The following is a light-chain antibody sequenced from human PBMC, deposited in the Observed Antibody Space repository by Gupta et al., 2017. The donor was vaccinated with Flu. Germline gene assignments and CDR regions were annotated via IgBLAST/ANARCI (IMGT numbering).Light chain of an antibody. V-gene: IGLV2-8*01. CDR2: EVT. Sequence: QSALTQPPSASGSPGQSVTISCAGTSSVVGGYDHVSWYQQHPGKAPKLMIYEVTKWPSGVPDRFSGSKSGNTASLTVSGLQAEDEADYYCSSYAGSNNWVFGGGTKLTVL. CDR1: SSVVGGYDH. CDR3: SSYAGSNNWV. J-gene: IGLJ3*02.